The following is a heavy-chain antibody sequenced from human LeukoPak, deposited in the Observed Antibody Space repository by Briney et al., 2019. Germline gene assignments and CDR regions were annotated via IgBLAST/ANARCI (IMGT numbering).Heavy chain of an antibody. D-gene: IGHD6-13*01. V-gene: IGHV3-53*01. J-gene: IGHJ4*02. CDR3: AKSLTRGSTSRGYFDS. Sequence: GGSLRLSCAASGFNVISTYMSWVRQAPGKRLEWVSVIYSGGSISYADSVKGRFTISRDYSKNTLYLQMNSLRAEDTAMYYCAKSLTRGSTSRGYFDSWGQGTLVTVSS. CDR1: GFNVISTY. CDR2: IYSGGSI.